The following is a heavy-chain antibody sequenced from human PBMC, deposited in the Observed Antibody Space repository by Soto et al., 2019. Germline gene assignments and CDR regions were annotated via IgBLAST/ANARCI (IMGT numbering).Heavy chain of an antibody. Sequence: SETLSLTCAVYGGSFSGYYWSWIRQPPGKGLEWIGEINHSGSTNYNPSLKSRVTISVDTSKNQFSLKLSSVTAADTAVYYCARDVLLWFGERGGMDVWGQGTTVTVSS. CDR1: GGSFSGYY. D-gene: IGHD3-10*01. CDR3: ARDVLLWFGERGGMDV. J-gene: IGHJ6*02. V-gene: IGHV4-34*01. CDR2: INHSGST.